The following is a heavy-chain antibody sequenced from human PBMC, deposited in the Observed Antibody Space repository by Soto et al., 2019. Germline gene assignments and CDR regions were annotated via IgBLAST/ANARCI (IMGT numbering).Heavy chain of an antibody. J-gene: IGHJ4*02. CDR1: GGTFSSYA. V-gene: IGHV1-69*01. D-gene: IGHD3-22*01. CDR3: ARAITMTVVGAAIYFDY. CDR2: IIPIFGTA. Sequence: QVQLVQSGAEVKKPGSSVNVSCKASGGTFSSYAISWVRQAPGQGLEWMGGIIPIFGTANYAQKFQGRVTITADESTSTAYMELSSLRSEDTAVYYCARAITMTVVGAAIYFDYWGQGTLVTVSS.